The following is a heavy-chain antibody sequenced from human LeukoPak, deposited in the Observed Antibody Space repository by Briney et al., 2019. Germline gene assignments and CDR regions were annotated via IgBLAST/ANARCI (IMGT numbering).Heavy chain of an antibody. V-gene: IGHV4-61*02. CDR3: ARDDPDSSSWYGAPDV. CDR1: GGSISSGSYY. CDR2: IYTSGST. Sequence: KTSETLSLTCTVSGGSISSGSYYWSWIRQPAGKGLEWIGRIYTSGSTNYNPSLKSRVTISVDTSKNQFSLKLSSVTAADTAVYHCARDDPDSSSWYGAPDVWGKGTTVTISS. D-gene: IGHD6-13*01. J-gene: IGHJ6*04.